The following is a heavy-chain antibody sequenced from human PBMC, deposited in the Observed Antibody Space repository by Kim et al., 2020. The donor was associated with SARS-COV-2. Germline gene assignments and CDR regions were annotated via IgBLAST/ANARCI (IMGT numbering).Heavy chain of an antibody. V-gene: IGHV3-33*01. CDR1: GFTFSSYG. CDR3: ASWCSGGSCYSNYYYYMDV. D-gene: IGHD2-15*01. CDR2: IWYDGSNK. Sequence: GGSLRLSCAASGFTFSSYGMHRVRQAPGKGLEWVAVIWYDGSNKYYADSVKGRFTISRDNSKNTLYLQMNSLRAEDTAVYYCASWCSGGSCYSNYYYYMDVWGKGTTVTVSS. J-gene: IGHJ6*03.